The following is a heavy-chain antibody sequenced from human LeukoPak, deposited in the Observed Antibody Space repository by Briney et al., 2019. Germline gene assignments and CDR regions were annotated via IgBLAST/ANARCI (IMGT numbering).Heavy chain of an antibody. J-gene: IGHJ5*02. Sequence: SVKVSCKASGGTFGSDGVSWVRQAPGQGRGWRGRIIPILGIANYAQKFQGRVTITADKSTSTAYMELSRLRSEDTAVYYCARATVRDGLQPPWGQGTLVTVSS. CDR3: ARATVRDGLQPP. V-gene: IGHV1-69*04. CDR2: IIPILGIA. D-gene: IGHD5-24*01. CDR1: GGTFGSDG.